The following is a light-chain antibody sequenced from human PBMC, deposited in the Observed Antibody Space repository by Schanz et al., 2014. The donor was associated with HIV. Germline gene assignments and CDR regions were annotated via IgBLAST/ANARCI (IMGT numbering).Light chain of an antibody. Sequence: DIQMTQSPPTLSASVGDRVTITCRASESISSWLAWYQQKPGKAPKLLIYAASTLHTGVPLRFSGSGSGTDFTLTINGLQPDDFATYYCQQLNSFPYTFGQGTMLEI. CDR1: ESISSW. CDR3: QQLNSFPYT. J-gene: IGKJ2*01. V-gene: IGKV1-5*01. CDR2: AAS.